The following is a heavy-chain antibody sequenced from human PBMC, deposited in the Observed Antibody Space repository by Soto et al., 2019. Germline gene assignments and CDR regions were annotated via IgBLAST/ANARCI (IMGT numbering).Heavy chain of an antibody. CDR2: FDPEDGET. Sequence: ASVKVSCKVSGYTLTELSMHWVRQAPGKGLERMGGFDPEDGETIYAQKFQGRVTMTEDTSTDTAYMELSSLRSEDTAVYYCATGRSLWFGELLRNWFDPWGQGTLVTVSS. V-gene: IGHV1-24*01. J-gene: IGHJ5*02. D-gene: IGHD3-10*01. CDR3: ATGRSLWFGELLRNWFDP. CDR1: GYTLTELS.